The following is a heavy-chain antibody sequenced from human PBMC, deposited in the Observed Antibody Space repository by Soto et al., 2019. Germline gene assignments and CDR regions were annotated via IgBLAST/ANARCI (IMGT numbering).Heavy chain of an antibody. D-gene: IGHD3-10*01. J-gene: IGHJ6*03. CDR1: GYTFTSYD. Sequence: ASVKVSCKASGYTFTSYDINWVRQATGQGLEWMGWMNPNSGNTGYAQKFQGRVTMTRNTSISTAYMELSSLRSEDTAVYYCARGVRGVYYYYYMDVWGKGTTVTVSS. V-gene: IGHV1-8*01. CDR3: ARGVRGVYYYYYMDV. CDR2: MNPNSGNT.